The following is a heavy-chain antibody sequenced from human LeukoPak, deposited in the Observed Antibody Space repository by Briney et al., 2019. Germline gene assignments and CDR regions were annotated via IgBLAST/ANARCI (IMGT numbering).Heavy chain of an antibody. Sequence: SETLSLTCSVSGGSISSSSYYWGWIRQPPGKGLEWIGYIYYTETSYNPSLKSRVTISADTSKNQFSLKLYSVTAADTAVYYCATRKLGNDYWGQGTLVTVSS. CDR3: ATRKLGNDY. CDR2: IYYTET. D-gene: IGHD7-27*01. CDR1: GGSISSSSYY. J-gene: IGHJ4*02. V-gene: IGHV4-61*05.